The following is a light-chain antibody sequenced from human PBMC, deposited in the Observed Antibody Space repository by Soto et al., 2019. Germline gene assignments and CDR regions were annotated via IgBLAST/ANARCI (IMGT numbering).Light chain of an antibody. J-gene: IGKJ4*01. CDR2: AAS. Sequence: EIVMTQCPDTMYVSPGERATLSCRTTVSVSSNLAWYQRKPGQAPRLLIYAASVRAPGIPARFSGSGSGTEFTLTISSLQSEDFAVYCCQQFNDWPLTFGGGTKVESK. CDR3: QQFNDWPLT. CDR1: VSVSSN. V-gene: IGKV3-15*01.